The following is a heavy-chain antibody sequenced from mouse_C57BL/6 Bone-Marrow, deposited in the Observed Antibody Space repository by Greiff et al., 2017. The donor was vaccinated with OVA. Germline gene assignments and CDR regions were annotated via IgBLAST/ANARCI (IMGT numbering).Heavy chain of an antibody. CDR2: IYPGSGST. CDR3: ARRELLLRLWYFDV. CDR1: GYTFTSYW. D-gene: IGHD1-1*01. Sequence: QVHVKQPGAELVKPGASVKMSCKASGYTFTSYWITWVKQRPGQGLEWIGDIYPGSGSTNYNEKFKSKATLTVDTSSSTAYMQLSSLTSEDSAVYYCARRELLLRLWYFDVWGTGTTVTVSS. J-gene: IGHJ1*03. V-gene: IGHV1-55*01.